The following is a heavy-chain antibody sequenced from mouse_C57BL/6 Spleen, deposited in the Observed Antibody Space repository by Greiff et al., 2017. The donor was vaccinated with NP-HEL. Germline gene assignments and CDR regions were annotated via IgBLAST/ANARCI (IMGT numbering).Heavy chain of an antibody. J-gene: IGHJ2*01. V-gene: IGHV5-17*01. D-gene: IGHD1-1*01. Sequence: EVKLMESGGGLVKPGGSLKLSCAASGFTFSDYGMHWVRQAPEKGLEWVAYISSGSSTIYYADTVKGRFTISRDNAKNTLFLQMTSLRSEDTAMYYCAWLITFDYWGQGTTLTVSS. CDR3: AWLITFDY. CDR1: GFTFSDYG. CDR2: ISSGSSTI.